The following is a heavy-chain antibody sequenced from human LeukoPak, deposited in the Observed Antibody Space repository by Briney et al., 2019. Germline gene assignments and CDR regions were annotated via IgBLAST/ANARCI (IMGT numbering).Heavy chain of an antibody. CDR2: ISGSGGST. D-gene: IGHD6-13*01. Sequence: GGSLRLSCAASGFTLSSYAMSWVRQAPGKGLEWVSAISGSGGSTYYADSVKGRFTISRDNSKNTLYLQMNSLRAEDTAVYYCAKVASGSSSWYPVYFDYWGQGTLVTVSS. CDR3: AKVASGSSSWYPVYFDY. J-gene: IGHJ4*02. V-gene: IGHV3-23*01. CDR1: GFTLSSYA.